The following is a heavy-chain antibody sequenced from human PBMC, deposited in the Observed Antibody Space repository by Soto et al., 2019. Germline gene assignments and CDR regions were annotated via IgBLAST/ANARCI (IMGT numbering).Heavy chain of an antibody. CDR2: ISSDARND. CDR1: GFTFSRYA. D-gene: IGHD5-12*01. V-gene: IGHV3-30*04. CDR3: ARVPGYVGFNWYFDL. J-gene: IGHJ2*01. Sequence: QVQLEESGGGVVQPGRSLRLSCAASGFTFSRYALLWVRQAPGKGLEWVAVISSDARNDHHAGSVKGRFTISRDNSKNTLYLQMNSLRAEDTAIYYCARVPGYVGFNWYFDLWGRGTLVTVSS.